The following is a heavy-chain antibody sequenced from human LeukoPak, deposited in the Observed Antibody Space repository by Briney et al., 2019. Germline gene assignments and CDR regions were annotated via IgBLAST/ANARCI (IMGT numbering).Heavy chain of an antibody. D-gene: IGHD3-22*01. CDR2: ISGSGGDT. CDR1: GFAFRSYA. CDR3: AKDSARYDRSGFLHY. J-gene: IGHJ4*02. V-gene: IGHV3-23*01. Sequence: GGSLRLSCAASGFAFRSYAMSWVRQAPGKGLEWVCAISGSGGDTFYADSVKGRFTISRDKSNTTLYLHMNSLRVEDTAVYYCAKDSARYDRSGFLHYWGQGTLVTVSS.